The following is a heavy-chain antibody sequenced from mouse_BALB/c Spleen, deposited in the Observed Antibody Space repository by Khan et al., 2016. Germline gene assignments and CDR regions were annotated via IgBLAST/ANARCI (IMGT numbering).Heavy chain of an antibody. CDR2: ISYGGST. V-gene: IGHV3-8*02. D-gene: IGHD3-2*01. Sequence: EVKLEVSGPSLVKPSQTLSLTCSVTGDSITSGYWNWIRKFPGNKLEYMGYISYGGSTYYNPSLKSRISITRDTSKNQYYLQLNSVTTEDTATYYCARYGTARAFAYWGQGTLVTVSA. CDR3: ARYGTARAFAY. CDR1: GDSITSGY. J-gene: IGHJ3*01.